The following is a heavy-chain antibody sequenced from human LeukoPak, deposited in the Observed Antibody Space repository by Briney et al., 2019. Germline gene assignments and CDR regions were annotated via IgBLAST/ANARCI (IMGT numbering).Heavy chain of an antibody. D-gene: IGHD2-2*02. CDR3: ARDRGCSSTSCYISRPERLFDY. Sequence: ASVKVSCKASGYTFTSYGISWVRQAPGQGLEWMGWISAYNGNTNYAQKLQGRVTMTTDTSTSTAYMELRSLRSDDTAVHYCARDRGCSSTSCYISRPERLFDYWGQGTLVTVSS. CDR2: ISAYNGNT. CDR1: GYTFTSYG. J-gene: IGHJ4*02. V-gene: IGHV1-18*01.